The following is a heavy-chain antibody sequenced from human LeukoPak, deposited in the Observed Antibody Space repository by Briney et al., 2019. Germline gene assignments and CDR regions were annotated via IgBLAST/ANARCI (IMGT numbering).Heavy chain of an antibody. CDR1: GFTFSSYW. V-gene: IGHV3-7*04. D-gene: IGHD6-13*01. Sequence: GGSLRLSCAASGFTFSSYWMSWVRQAPGKGLEWVANIKQDGSEKYYVDSVKGRFIISRDNAKNSLYLQMNSLRAEDTAVYYCARVGVAAGTGWFDPWGQGTLVTVSS. CDR3: ARVGVAAGTGWFDP. CDR2: IKQDGSEK. J-gene: IGHJ5*02.